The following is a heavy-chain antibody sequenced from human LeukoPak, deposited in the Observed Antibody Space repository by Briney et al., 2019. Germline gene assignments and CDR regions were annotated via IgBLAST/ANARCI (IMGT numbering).Heavy chain of an antibody. V-gene: IGHV4-39*07. J-gene: IGHJ4*02. CDR1: GGSISSSSYY. CDR2: IYYSGST. CDR3: ARDGLLAGTNGLPLKY. D-gene: IGHD2-8*01. Sequence: PSETLSLTCTVSGGSISSSSYYWGWIRQPPGKGLEWIGSIYYSGSTYYNPSLKSRVTISVDTSKNQFSLKLSSVTAADTAVYYCARDGLLAGTNGLPLKYWGQGTLVTVSS.